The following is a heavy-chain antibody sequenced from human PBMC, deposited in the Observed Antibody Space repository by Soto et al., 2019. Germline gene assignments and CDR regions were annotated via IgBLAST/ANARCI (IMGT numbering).Heavy chain of an antibody. CDR2: MSYDGTKE. V-gene: IGHV3-30*18. CDR3: AKEFGSTWIDH. J-gene: IGHJ4*02. D-gene: IGHD6-13*01. CDR1: GFSLTTYG. Sequence: QPAGSLRLSCAACGFSLTTYGMPWVRQAPGKGLEWVAAMSYDGTKEYYADSVKGRFTISRDSSRNTLFLQLNGLRAEDTAVYYCAKEFGSTWIDHWGEGTLVTVSS.